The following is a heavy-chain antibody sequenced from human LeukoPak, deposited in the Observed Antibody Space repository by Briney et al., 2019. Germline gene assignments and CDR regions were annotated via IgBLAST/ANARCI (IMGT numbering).Heavy chain of an antibody. CDR1: GGSFTSYY. D-gene: IGHD1-26*01. J-gene: IGHJ4*02. Sequence: SETLSLTCAVYGGSFTSYYWSWIRQPPGKGLEWIGGISHTGHTNYNPSLKSRVTISVDTSKNQFSLKLSSVTAADTAVYYCARGRLRYSGTKALKYFDYWGQGTLVTVSS. CDR2: ISHTGHT. CDR3: ARGRLRYSGTKALKYFDY. V-gene: IGHV4-34*01.